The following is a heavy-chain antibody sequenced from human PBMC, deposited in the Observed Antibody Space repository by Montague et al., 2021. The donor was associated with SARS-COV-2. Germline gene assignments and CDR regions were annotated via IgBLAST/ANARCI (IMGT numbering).Heavy chain of an antibody. D-gene: IGHD3-10*01. CDR2: VDYSGST. V-gene: IGHV4-39*01. CDR1: GGSISSSSDY. CDR3: ARREFTYGWGD. J-gene: IGHJ4*02. Sequence: SETLSLTCTLTGGSISSSSDYWGWIRQSPGKGLEWIGSVDYSGSTYYXPSLKSRLTISVDTSKNQFSLKLNAVTAADTALYYCARREFTYGWGDWGQGTLVTVSS.